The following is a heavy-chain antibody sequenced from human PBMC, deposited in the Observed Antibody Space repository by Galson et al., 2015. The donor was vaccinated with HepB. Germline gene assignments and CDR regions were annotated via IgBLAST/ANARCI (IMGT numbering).Heavy chain of an antibody. CDR2: INPSGGST. CDR3: ARGATVTTSVNYYYMDV. J-gene: IGHJ6*03. V-gene: IGHV1-46*01. D-gene: IGHD4-11*01. Sequence: SVKVSCKASGYTFTSYYMHWVRQAPGQGLEWMGIINPSGGSTSYAQKFQGRVTMTRDTSTSTVYMELSSLRSEDTAVYYCARGATVTTSVNYYYMDVWGKWTPVTVSS. CDR1: GYTFTSYY.